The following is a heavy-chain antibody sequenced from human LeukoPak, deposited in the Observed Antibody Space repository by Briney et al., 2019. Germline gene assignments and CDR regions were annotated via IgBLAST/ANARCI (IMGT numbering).Heavy chain of an antibody. CDR1: GYSFTNYW. D-gene: IGHD2-8*01. Sequence: PGESLRISCKSSGYSFTNYWINWVRQLPGKGLEWMGRIDPSDSYTNYSPSFQGHVTISADKSISTAYLQWSSLKASDTAMYYCARHNDRYCTNGVCYTNYYYYYGMDVWGQGTTVTVSS. V-gene: IGHV5-10-1*01. CDR3: ARHNDRYCTNGVCYTNYYYYYGMDV. CDR2: IDPSDSYT. J-gene: IGHJ6*02.